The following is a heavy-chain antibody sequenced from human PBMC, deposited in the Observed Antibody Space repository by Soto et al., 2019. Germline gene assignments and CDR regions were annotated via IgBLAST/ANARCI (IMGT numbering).Heavy chain of an antibody. V-gene: IGHV4-59*01. D-gene: IGHD3-10*01. CDR2: VSHTGGP. J-gene: IGHJ4*02. Sequence: QVQLQESGPGLVKPSETLSLTCTVSGGPITNYQWYWIRLPPGKGLEVLGFVSHTGGPKYSPSLDGRLTISMDPSKSQVSLELRSVTAADTALYYCARGNELIFDYWGPGILVTASS. CDR3: ARGNELIFDY. CDR1: GGPITNYQ.